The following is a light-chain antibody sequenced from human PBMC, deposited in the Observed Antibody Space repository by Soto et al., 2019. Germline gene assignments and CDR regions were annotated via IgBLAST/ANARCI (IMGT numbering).Light chain of an antibody. CDR1: SSNIGAGYD. V-gene: IGLV1-40*01. Sequence: QAVVTQPPSVSGAPGQRVAISCTGSSSNIGAGYDLHWYQHLPGTAPKLLIYDDNNRPSGVPDRFSGSRSGTSASLAITGLQAEDEADYYCVSYTSRSTYVFGSGTKLTVL. CDR3: VSYTSRSTYV. J-gene: IGLJ1*01. CDR2: DDN.